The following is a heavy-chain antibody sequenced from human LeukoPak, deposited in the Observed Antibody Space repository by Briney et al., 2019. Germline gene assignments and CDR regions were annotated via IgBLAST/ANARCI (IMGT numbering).Heavy chain of an antibody. J-gene: IGHJ4*02. CDR3: AKGGTYCGGDCYGTKH. Sequence: PGGSLRLSCAASGFTFSTYSMNWVRQAPGKGLEWVSYISGGSSNTFYADSVKGRFTISRYNAKNSLYLQMNSLRAEDTAVYYCAKGGTYCGGDCYGTKHWGQGTLVAVSS. V-gene: IGHV3-48*01. CDR1: GFTFSTYS. CDR2: ISGGSSNT. D-gene: IGHD2-21*02.